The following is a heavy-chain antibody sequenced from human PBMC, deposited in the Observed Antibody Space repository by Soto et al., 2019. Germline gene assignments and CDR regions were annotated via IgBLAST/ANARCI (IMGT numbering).Heavy chain of an antibody. D-gene: IGHD2-15*01. CDR2: ISYDGSNK. Sequence: PGGSLRLSCAASGFTFSSYAMHWVRQAPGKGLEWVAVISYDGSNKYYADSVKGRFTISRDNSKNTLYLQMNSLRAEDTAVYYCARENRYCSGGSCYSGYYYYGMDVWGQGTTVTVS. CDR1: GFTFSSYA. V-gene: IGHV3-30-3*01. CDR3: ARENRYCSGGSCYSGYYYYGMDV. J-gene: IGHJ6*02.